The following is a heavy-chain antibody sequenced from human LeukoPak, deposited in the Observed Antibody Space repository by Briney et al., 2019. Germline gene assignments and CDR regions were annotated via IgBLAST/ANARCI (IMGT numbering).Heavy chain of an antibody. V-gene: IGHV4-34*01. CDR3: ARRRSSSWYKGDYFDY. CDR1: GGSFSGYY. Sequence: KPSETLSLTCAVYGGSFSGYYWSWIRQPPGKGLEWIGEINHSGSTNYNPSLKSRVTISVDTSKNQFSLKLSSVTAADTAVYYCARRRSSSWYKGDYFDYWGQGTLVTVSS. CDR2: INHSGST. D-gene: IGHD6-13*01. J-gene: IGHJ4*02.